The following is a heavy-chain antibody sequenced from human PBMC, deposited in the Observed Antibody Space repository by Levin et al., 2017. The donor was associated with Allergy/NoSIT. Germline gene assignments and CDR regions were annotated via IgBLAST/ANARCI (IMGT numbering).Heavy chain of an antibody. CDR3: TLCLQDSSSWYGAFDY. CDR1: GFTFSNAW. CDR2: IKSNTDRGTA. Sequence: GGSLRLSCAASGFTFSNAWMSWVRQAPGKGLEWVGRIKSNTDRGTADYAAPVKGRMTISSDDSKNTLYLQMNNLKPEDTAVYYCTLCLQDSSSWYGAFDYWGQGILVTVSS. J-gene: IGHJ4*02. D-gene: IGHD6-19*01. V-gene: IGHV3-15*01.